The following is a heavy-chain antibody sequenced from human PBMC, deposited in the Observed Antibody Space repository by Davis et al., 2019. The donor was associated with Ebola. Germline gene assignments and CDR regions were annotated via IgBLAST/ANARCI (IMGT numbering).Heavy chain of an antibody. Sequence: GESLKISCAASGFTFSKAWMSWVRQAPGKGLEWVGRIKSKTDGGTIDYAAPVKGRFTISRDDSRSTLYLQVSSLKSEDTAVYFCATGTPTPDVHAFAIWGQGTMVTVSS. D-gene: IGHD1-26*01. J-gene: IGHJ3*02. CDR3: ATGTPTPDVHAFAI. CDR1: GFTFSKAW. V-gene: IGHV3-15*01. CDR2: IKSKTDGGTI.